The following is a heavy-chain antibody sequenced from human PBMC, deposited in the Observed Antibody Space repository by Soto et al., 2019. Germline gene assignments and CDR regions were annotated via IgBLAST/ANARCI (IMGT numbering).Heavy chain of an antibody. D-gene: IGHD6-19*01. J-gene: IGHJ5*02. CDR2: IYYSGST. Sequence: QLQLQESGPGLVKPSETLSLTCTVSGGSISSSSYYWGWIRQPPGKGLEWIGSIYYSGSTYYNPALQSRVTISVDTSKNQFSLKLSSVTAADTAVYYCARRPPIAVAGRYNWFDPWGQGTLVTVSS. CDR3: ARRPPIAVAGRYNWFDP. CDR1: GGSISSSSYY. V-gene: IGHV4-39*01.